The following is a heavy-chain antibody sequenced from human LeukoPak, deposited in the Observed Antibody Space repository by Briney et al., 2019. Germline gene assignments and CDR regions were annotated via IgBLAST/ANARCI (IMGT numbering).Heavy chain of an antibody. Sequence: PGGSLRLSCAASGFTFSSYDMHWVRQAPGKGLEWVSAIGTAGDTYYPGSVKCRFTISRENAKNSLYLQMNSLRAGDTAVYYCARGRFEYSSSTLTYYFDYWGQGTLVTVSS. J-gene: IGHJ4*02. CDR3: ARGRFEYSSSTLTYYFDY. V-gene: IGHV3-13*01. D-gene: IGHD6-6*01. CDR2: IGTAGDT. CDR1: GFTFSSYD.